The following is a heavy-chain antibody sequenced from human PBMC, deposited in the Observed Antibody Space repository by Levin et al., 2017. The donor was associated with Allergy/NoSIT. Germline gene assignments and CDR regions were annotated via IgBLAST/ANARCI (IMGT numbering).Heavy chain of an antibody. CDR1: GGSISGGGYH. CDR2: IYYSGST. Sequence: KASETLSLTCTVSGGSISGGGYHWTWIRQHPEKGLEWIGYIYYSGSTFYNPSLKSRLMISVDTSKNQFSLNVSSVTAADTAVYYCARAAGSTVDFWGQGALVTVAS. V-gene: IGHV4-31*03. D-gene: IGHD1/OR15-1a*01. J-gene: IGHJ4*02. CDR3: ARAAGSTVDF.